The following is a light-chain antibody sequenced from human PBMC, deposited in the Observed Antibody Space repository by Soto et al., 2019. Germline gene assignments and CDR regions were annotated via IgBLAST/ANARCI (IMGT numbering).Light chain of an antibody. CDR2: DAS. Sequence: DIQMTQSPSTLSAPVGDRVTITCRASQSVRSWLAWYQQKPGKAPKFLIYDASSLESGVPSRFSGSGSGTEFTLTISSLQPDDFATYYCQQYDNYPLTFGGGTKVDI. CDR3: QQYDNYPLT. CDR1: QSVRSW. V-gene: IGKV1-5*01. J-gene: IGKJ4*01.